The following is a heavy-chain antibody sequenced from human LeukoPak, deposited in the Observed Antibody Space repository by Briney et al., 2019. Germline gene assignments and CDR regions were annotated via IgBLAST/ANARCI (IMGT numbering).Heavy chain of an antibody. J-gene: IGHJ5*02. CDR2: ISGYNGYT. CDR1: GYTFTSYG. V-gene: IGHV1-18*01. D-gene: IGHD3-22*01. Sequence: GASVTVSCTASGYTFTSYGNSWVRQAPGQGLEWMGWISGYNGYTHYAHNLQGRVTMTTDTSTSTAYMELRSLRSDDTAVYYGARDEARYSSGYYPNWFDPWGQGTLVTVSS. CDR3: ARDEARYSSGYYPNWFDP.